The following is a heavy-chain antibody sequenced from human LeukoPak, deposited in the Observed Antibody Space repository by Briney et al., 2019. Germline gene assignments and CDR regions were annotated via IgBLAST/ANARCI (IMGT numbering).Heavy chain of an antibody. V-gene: IGHV4-34*01. J-gene: IGHJ5*02. D-gene: IGHD2-2*01. CDR2: INHSGST. CDR1: GGSFSGYY. Sequence: PSETLSLTCAVYGGSFSGYYWSWIRQPPGKGLEWIGEINHSGSTNYNPSLKSRVTISVDTSKNQFSLKLSSVTPEDTAVYYCARRLTQYDCFDPWGQGILVTVSS. CDR3: ARRLTQYDCFDP.